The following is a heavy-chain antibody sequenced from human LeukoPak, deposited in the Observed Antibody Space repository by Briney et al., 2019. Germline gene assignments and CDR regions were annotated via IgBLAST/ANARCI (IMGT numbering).Heavy chain of an antibody. CDR2: INHSGST. J-gene: IGHJ4*02. D-gene: IGHD1-26*01. Sequence: SETLSLTCTVSGGSISSNTYYWSWIRQPPGKGLEWIGEINHSGSTNYNPSLKSRVTISVDTSKNQFSLKLSSVTAADTAVYYCASIGGLYSGSYYWGRPAAYIDYWGQGTLVTVSS. CDR3: ASIGGLYSGSYYWGRPAAYIDY. CDR1: GGSISSNTYY. V-gene: IGHV4-39*07.